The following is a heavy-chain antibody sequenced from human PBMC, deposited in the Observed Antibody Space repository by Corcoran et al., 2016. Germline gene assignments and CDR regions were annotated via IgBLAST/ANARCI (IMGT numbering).Heavy chain of an antibody. V-gene: IGHV3-7*01. Sequence: EVQLVESGGGLVQPGGSLRLSCAASGFAFDTYWMNWVRQAPGKGLEWVANIKGGENEKYYVDSVKGRFIISRDNGKNLVYLQMNSLRAEDTAVYYCGRSSWNDYWGQGTLVTVSS. CDR1: GFAFDTYW. J-gene: IGHJ4*02. D-gene: IGHD6-13*01. CDR3: GRSSWNDY. CDR2: IKGGENEK.